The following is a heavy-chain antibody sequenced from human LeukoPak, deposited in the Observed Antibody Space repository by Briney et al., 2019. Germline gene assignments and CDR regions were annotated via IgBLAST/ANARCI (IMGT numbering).Heavy chain of an antibody. Sequence: GGSLRLSCAASGFTFSSYAMSWVRQAPGKGLEWVSAISGSGGSTYYADSVKGRFTISRDNSKNTLYLQMNSLRAEDTAVYYCAKARPNVVVPAVFDYWGQETLVTVPS. CDR1: GFTFSSYA. CDR2: ISGSGGST. V-gene: IGHV3-23*01. D-gene: IGHD2-2*01. J-gene: IGHJ4*02. CDR3: AKARPNVVVPAVFDY.